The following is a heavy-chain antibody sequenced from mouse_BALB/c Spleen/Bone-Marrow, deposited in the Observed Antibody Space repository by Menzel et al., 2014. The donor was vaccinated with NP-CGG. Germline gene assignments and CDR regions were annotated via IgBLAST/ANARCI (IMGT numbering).Heavy chain of an antibody. Sequence: EVMLVESGGGLVQPGGSMKLSCAASGFTFSNYWMNWVRQSPEKGLEWVAEIRLKSNNYATHYAESVKGRFTISRDDSKSSVYLQMNNLRAEDTGIYYCTSHYDSNYKWFAYWGQGTLVTVS. CDR2: IRLKSNNYAT. J-gene: IGHJ3*01. D-gene: IGHD2-5*01. V-gene: IGHV6-6*02. CDR1: GFTFSNYW. CDR3: TSHYDSNYKWFAY.